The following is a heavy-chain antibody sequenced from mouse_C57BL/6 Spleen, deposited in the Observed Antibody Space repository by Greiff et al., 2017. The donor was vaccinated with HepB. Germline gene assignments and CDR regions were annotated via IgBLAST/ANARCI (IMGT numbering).Heavy chain of an antibody. D-gene: IGHD2-4*01. CDR2: IDPSDSET. CDR3: AREGYYDYDRAWFAY. V-gene: IGHV1-52*01. J-gene: IGHJ3*01. Sequence: QVQLKQPGAELVRPGSSVKLSCKASGYTFTSYWMHWVKQRPIQGLEWIGNIDPSDSETHYNQKFKDKATLTVDKSSSTAYMQLSSLTSEDSAAYYCAREGYYDYDRAWFAYWGQGTLVTVSA. CDR1: GYTFTSYW.